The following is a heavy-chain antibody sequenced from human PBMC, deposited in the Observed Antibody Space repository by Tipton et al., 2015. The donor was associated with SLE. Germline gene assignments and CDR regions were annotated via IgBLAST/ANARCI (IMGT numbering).Heavy chain of an antibody. CDR2: IYDSGST. CDR1: CCSISSHY. D-gene: IGHD4-17*01. Sequence: LRLSCTVSCCSISSHYWHWIRQPPGKGLKWIGYIYDSGSTSYNPSLKSRVTISVDTSKNQFSLKLSSVTAADTAVYYCARDRTVTHDAFDIWGQGTMVTVPS. J-gene: IGHJ3*02. V-gene: IGHV4-59*11. CDR3: ARDRTVTHDAFDI.